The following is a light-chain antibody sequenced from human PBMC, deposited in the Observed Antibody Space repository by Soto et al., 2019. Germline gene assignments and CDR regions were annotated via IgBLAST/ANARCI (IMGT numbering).Light chain of an antibody. CDR1: QSVSSN. V-gene: IGKV3-20*01. CDR2: GAS. Sequence: EVVMTQSPATLSVSPGERATLSCRASQSVSSNLAWYQQKPGQAPRLLIYGASSRATGIPDRFSGSGSGTDFTLTIRRLEPEDFAVYYCQQYGSSYTWTFGQGTKVDIK. J-gene: IGKJ1*01. CDR3: QQYGSSYTWT.